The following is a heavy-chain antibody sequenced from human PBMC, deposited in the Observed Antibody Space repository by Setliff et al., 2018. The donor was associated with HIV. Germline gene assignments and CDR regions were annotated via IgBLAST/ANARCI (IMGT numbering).Heavy chain of an antibody. V-gene: IGHV4-59*12. CDR2: ISYTGNT. CDR1: GVSISYYH. D-gene: IGHD1-7*01. Sequence: SETLSLTCTVSGVSISYYHWSWIRQPPGKGLEWIGYISYTGNTNYDPSPASRVTMSIDTSKNQFSLKLSSVTAADTAVYYCARDRSNWNYGKNYMDVWGKGTTVTVSS. J-gene: IGHJ6*03. CDR3: ARDRSNWNYGKNYMDV.